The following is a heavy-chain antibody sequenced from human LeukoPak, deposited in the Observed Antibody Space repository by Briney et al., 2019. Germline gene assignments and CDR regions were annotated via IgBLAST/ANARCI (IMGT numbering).Heavy chain of an antibody. CDR1: GGSISSSSYY. V-gene: IGHV4-39*07. CDR2: IYYSGST. D-gene: IGHD4-17*01. J-gene: IGHJ4*02. CDR3: ASELRSSFDY. Sequence: SETLSLTCTVSGGSISSSSYYWGWIRQPPGKGLEWIGSIYYSGSTYYNPSLKSRVTISVDTSKNQFSLKLSSVTAADTAVYYCASELRSSFDYWGQGTLVTVSS.